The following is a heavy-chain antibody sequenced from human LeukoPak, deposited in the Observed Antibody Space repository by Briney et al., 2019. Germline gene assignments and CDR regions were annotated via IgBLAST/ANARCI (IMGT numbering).Heavy chain of an antibody. CDR3: GTLGVMWEIDY. J-gene: IGHJ4*02. CDR1: GFTFRSYA. Sequence: GGSLRLSCAASGFTFRSYAMSWVRQAPGKGLEWVSIIGVSGGSTYYADSVKGRFTISRDNTKSTVYLQMNSLRPEDTAVYYCGTLGVMWEIDYWGQGALVTVSS. V-gene: IGHV3-23*01. D-gene: IGHD1-26*01. CDR2: IGVSGGST.